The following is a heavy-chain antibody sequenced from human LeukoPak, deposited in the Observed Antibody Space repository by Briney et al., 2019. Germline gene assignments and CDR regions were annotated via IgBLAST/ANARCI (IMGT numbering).Heavy chain of an antibody. CDR2: IYTSGST. D-gene: IGHD3-9*01. CDR3: ARVGEHILTGYSIDY. Sequence: PSQTLSLTCTVSGGSISSGSYSWSWIRQPGGKGLEWIGRIYTSGSTNYHPSLKSRVTISVDTSKNQFSLKLSSVTAADTAVYYCARVGEHILTGYSIDYWGQGTLVTVSS. CDR1: GGSISSGSYS. J-gene: IGHJ4*02. V-gene: IGHV4-61*02.